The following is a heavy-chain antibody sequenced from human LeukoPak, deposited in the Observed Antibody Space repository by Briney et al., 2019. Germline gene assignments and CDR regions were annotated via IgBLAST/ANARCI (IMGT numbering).Heavy chain of an antibody. D-gene: IGHD2/OR15-2a*01. J-gene: IGHJ4*02. V-gene: IGHV2-5*02. Sequence: SGPTLVKPTQTLTLTCTFSGFSLSTSGVGVGLIRQPPGKALEWLELFYWDDDKRYSPSLKSRLTITKDTSKNQVVLTMTDMDPVDTATYYCARIIVPQYYFDYWGQGTLVTVSS. CDR2: FYWDDDK. CDR1: GFSLSTSGVG. CDR3: ARIIVPQYYFDY.